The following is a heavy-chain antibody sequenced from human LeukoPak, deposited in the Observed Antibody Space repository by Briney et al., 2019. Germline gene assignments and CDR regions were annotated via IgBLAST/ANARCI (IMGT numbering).Heavy chain of an antibody. CDR3: AELGITMIGCV. V-gene: IGHV3-23*01. CDR1: GFTFSSYG. J-gene: IGHJ6*04. Sequence: GGSLRLSCAASGFTFSSYGMSWVRQAPGKGLEWVSAISGSGGSTYYADSVKGRFTISRDNSKNTLYMQMNSLRAEGTAVYYFAELGITMIGCVWGKGTTVTIAS. CDR2: ISGSGGST. D-gene: IGHD3-10*02.